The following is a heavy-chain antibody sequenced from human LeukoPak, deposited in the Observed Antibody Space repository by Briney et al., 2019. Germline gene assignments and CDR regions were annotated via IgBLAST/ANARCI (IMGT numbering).Heavy chain of an antibody. J-gene: IGHJ4*02. D-gene: IGHD3-22*01. V-gene: IGHV3-30-3*01. Sequence: GGSLRLSCAGSGFTFSIYAMHCVRQAPGKGLEWVAVISYDGSNKYYADPVKGRFTISRDNSKNTLYLQVNSLRAEDTAVYYCARGQYYYDTSGYYADYWGQGTLVTVSS. CDR2: ISYDGSNK. CDR1: GFTFSIYA. CDR3: ARGQYYYDTSGYYADY.